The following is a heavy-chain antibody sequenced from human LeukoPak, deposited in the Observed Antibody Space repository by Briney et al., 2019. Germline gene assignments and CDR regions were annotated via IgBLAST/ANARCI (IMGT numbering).Heavy chain of an antibody. Sequence: PSETLSLTCAVYGGSFSGYYWSWIRQPPGKGLEWVGEINHSGSTNYNPSLKSRVTISVDTSKNQFSLKLSSVTAADTAVYYCARRFMSAYYYGSGSYYKNWFDPWGQGTLVTVSS. CDR3: ARRFMSAYYYGSGSYYKNWFDP. V-gene: IGHV4-34*01. J-gene: IGHJ5*02. CDR1: GGSFSGYY. CDR2: INHSGST. D-gene: IGHD3-10*01.